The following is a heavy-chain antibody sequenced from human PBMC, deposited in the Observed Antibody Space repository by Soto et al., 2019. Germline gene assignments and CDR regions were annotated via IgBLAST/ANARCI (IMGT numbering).Heavy chain of an antibody. J-gene: IGHJ4*02. V-gene: IGHV1-3*01. CDR3: ARAYVEGSGSYFYFDY. CDR1: GYTFTSYA. Sequence: ASVKVSCKASGYTFTSYAMHWVRQAPGQRLEWMGWINAGNGNTKYSQKFQGRVTITRDTSASTAYMELSSLRSEDTAVYYCARAYVEGSGSYFYFDYWGQGTLVTVSS. D-gene: IGHD3-10*01. CDR2: INAGNGNT.